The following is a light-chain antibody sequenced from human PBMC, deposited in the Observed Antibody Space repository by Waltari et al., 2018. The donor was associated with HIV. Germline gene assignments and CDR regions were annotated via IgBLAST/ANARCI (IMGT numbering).Light chain of an antibody. V-gene: IGLV1-47*01. Sequence: QSVLAQPRSVSGTPGQTVNISCSGSTSNVRNNYVYWYQQVTGVAPKLLIYRNNQRPSGGPDRFAGSKAGTSASLAISGLRTEDEAEYYCAVWDDSLSGRLFGGGTKVTVL. CDR3: AVWDDSLSGRL. J-gene: IGLJ2*01. CDR2: RNN. CDR1: TSNVRNNY.